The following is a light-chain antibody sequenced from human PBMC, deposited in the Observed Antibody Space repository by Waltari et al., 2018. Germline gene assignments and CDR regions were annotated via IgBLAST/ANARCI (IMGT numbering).Light chain of an antibody. CDR2: TTS. J-gene: IGKJ1*01. V-gene: IGKV1-39*01. Sequence: DIQMTQSPSSLSASVGDRVTISCRASQSVLSYLNWYQQTPGKAPKLLIYTTSNLQSGVPSRFSGSGSGTDFTLTISSLQPEDFATYYCQQSYYTPRTFGQGTKVEIK. CDR1: QSVLSY. CDR3: QQSYYTPRT.